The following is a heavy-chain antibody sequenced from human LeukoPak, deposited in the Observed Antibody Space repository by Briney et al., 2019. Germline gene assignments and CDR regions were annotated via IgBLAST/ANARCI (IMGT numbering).Heavy chain of an antibody. CDR3: ASLNGERGHAFDI. J-gene: IGHJ3*02. CDR1: GGSISSSSYY. Sequence: SETLSLTCTVSGGSISSSSYYWGWIRQPQGKGLEWIGSIYYSGSTYYNPSLKSRVTISVDTSKNQFSLKLSSVTAADTAVYYCASLNGERGHAFDIWGQGTMVTVSS. V-gene: IGHV4-39*01. D-gene: IGHD7-27*01. CDR2: IYYSGST.